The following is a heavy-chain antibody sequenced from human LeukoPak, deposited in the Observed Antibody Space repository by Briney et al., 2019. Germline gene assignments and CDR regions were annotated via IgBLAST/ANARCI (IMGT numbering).Heavy chain of an antibody. J-gene: IGHJ4*02. CDR1: GFTFSDYY. CDR3: ARSTSAFDSPFDL. D-gene: IGHD5-12*01. CDR2: ISSSSGYT. V-gene: IGHV3-11*06. Sequence: GGSLRLSCAASGFTFSDYYMNWIRQAPGKGLEWVSYISSSSGYTKYADSVKGRFTISRGNAENSLYLQMNSLRAEDTAVYYCARSTSAFDSPFDLWGQGTLVTVSS.